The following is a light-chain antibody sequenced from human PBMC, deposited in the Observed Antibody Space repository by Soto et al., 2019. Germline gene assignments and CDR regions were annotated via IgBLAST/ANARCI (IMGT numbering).Light chain of an antibody. CDR3: QQYNSFPVT. CDR1: QSISSW. CDR2: DAS. V-gene: IGKV1-5*01. J-gene: IGKJ4*01. Sequence: DIQMTQSPSTLSASVGDRVTITCRASQSISSWLAWYQQRPGRAPEALIYDASSLESGVPSRFSGSGSGTEFTLTISSLQPDDFATYYCQQYNSFPVTFGGGTKVEIK.